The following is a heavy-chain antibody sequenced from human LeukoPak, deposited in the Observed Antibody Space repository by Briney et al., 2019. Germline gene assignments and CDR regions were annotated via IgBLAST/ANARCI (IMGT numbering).Heavy chain of an antibody. CDR2: ISGSGGST. Sequence: PGGSLRLSCAASGFTFSSYAMSWVRQAPGKGLEWVSAISGSGGSTYYADSVKGRFTVYRDNSKNTLYLQVNNLRAEDTAVYCCAKHLGSHNFVYWGQGTLVTVSS. J-gene: IGHJ4*02. V-gene: IGHV3-23*01. CDR1: GFTFSSYA. CDR3: AKHLGSHNFVY. D-gene: IGHD3-10*01.